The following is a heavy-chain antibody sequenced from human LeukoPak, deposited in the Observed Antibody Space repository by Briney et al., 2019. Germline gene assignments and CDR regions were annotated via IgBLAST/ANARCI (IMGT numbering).Heavy chain of an antibody. J-gene: IGHJ6*02. V-gene: IGHV4-31*03. CDR1: GGSVSRDNYS. D-gene: IGHD3-10*02. CDR2: FDYRGAT. Sequence: SETLSLTCTVSGGSVSRDNYSWSWLRQRPGEGLEWIGFFDYRGATYYNPSLKSRLTISLDTSKNQFSLNLSSVTAADTAVYYCARDLNGRGGQHPYYYGMDVWGQGTTVTVSS. CDR3: ARDLNGRGGQHPYYYGMDV.